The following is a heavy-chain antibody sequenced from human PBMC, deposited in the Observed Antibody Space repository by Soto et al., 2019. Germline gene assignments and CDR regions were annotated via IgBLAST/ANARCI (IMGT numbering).Heavy chain of an antibody. D-gene: IGHD3-3*01. CDR1: GGSFSGYY. V-gene: IGHV4-34*01. CDR3: ARGPHLGYDFWSGYYPVVHYYMAV. Sequence: PSETLSLACAVYGGSFSGYYWSWIRQPPGKGLEWIGEINHSGSTNYNPSLKSRVTISVDTSKNQFSLKLSSVTAADTAVYYCARGPHLGYDFWSGYYPVVHYYMAVWGKGTTVTVSS. CDR2: INHSGST. J-gene: IGHJ6*03.